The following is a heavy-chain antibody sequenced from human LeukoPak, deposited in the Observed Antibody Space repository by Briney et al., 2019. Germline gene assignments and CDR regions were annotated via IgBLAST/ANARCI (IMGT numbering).Heavy chain of an antibody. CDR1: GFTFSTYT. Sequence: GGSLRLSCAASGFTFSTYTIHWVRQAPGKGLGWVAVMSYDGNDKHYAASVKGRFTISRDNSKNTVYLQMSSLRAEDTAVYYCAREGHYDILTGYSPVEYYYYYMDVWGKGTTVTVSS. V-gene: IGHV3-30*04. CDR2: MSYDGNDK. J-gene: IGHJ6*03. D-gene: IGHD3-9*01. CDR3: AREGHYDILTGYSPVEYYYYYMDV.